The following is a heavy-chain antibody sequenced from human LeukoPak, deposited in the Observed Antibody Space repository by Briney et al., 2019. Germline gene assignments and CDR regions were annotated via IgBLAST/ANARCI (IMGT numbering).Heavy chain of an antibody. Sequence: GGSLRLSCVASGFTLSYHWMYWVRQGPSRGLAHVSRVESDASRTTYADSVKGRFTISRDDAKNTMCLQMNSLRVEDTAVYYCVKGGHKLDIQTTHYYYGLDVWGQGTAVAVS. CDR1: GFTLSYHW. CDR2: VESDASRT. V-gene: IGHV3-74*03. D-gene: IGHD5-12*01. J-gene: IGHJ6*02. CDR3: VKGGHKLDIQTTHYYYGLDV.